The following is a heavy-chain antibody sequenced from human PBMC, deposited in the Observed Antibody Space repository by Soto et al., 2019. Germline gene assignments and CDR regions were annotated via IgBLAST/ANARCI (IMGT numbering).Heavy chain of an antibody. J-gene: IGHJ6*02. V-gene: IGHV3-23*01. CDR1: GFTFSTYA. D-gene: IGHD3-22*01. CDR2: IGGSGGNT. Sequence: PGGSLRLSCAASGFTFSTYAMSWVRQAPGKGLEWVSAIGGSGGNTYYADSVRGRFTISGDNSKNTLYLQMNSLRAEDTAVYYCAKEFDTSGYYSYYYTIDVWGQGTTVTVSS. CDR3: AKEFDTSGYYSYYYTIDV.